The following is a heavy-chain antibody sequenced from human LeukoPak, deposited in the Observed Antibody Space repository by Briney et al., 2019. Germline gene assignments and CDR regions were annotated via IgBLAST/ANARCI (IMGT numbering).Heavy chain of an antibody. CDR1: GGTFSSYA. D-gene: IGHD5-12*01. Sequence: GASVKVSCKASGGTFSSYAISWVRQAPGQGLEWMGGIIPIFGTANYAQKFQGRVTITADESTSTAYMELSSLRSEDTAVYYCARVANGYDFGSRDPYYYYYMDVWGKGTTVTISS. J-gene: IGHJ6*03. CDR2: IIPIFGTA. V-gene: IGHV1-69*01. CDR3: ARVANGYDFGSRDPYYYYYMDV.